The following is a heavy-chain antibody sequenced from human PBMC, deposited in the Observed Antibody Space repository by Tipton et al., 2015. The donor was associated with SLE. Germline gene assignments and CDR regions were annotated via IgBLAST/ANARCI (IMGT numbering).Heavy chain of an antibody. Sequence: SLRLSCSASGFTFSTYAMHWVRQAPGKGLEYVSTITTNGGSTYYADSVRGRFTISRDNSKNTLYLQMSSLRAEDTAVYYCARRRFWYFDLWGRGTLVTVSS. CDR2: ITTNGGST. CDR1: GFTFSTYA. J-gene: IGHJ2*01. CDR3: ARRRFWYFDL. V-gene: IGHV3-64D*06.